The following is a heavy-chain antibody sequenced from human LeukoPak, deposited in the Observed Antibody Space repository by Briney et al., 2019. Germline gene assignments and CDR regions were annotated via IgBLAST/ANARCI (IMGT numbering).Heavy chain of an antibody. CDR3: ARSIAARQTLDY. Sequence: SVKVSCKASGGTFSSYAISWVRQAPGQGLEWMGGIIPIFGTANYAQKFQGRVTITADKSTSTAYMELSSLRSEDTAVYYCARSIAARQTLDYWGQGTLVTVSS. CDR2: IIPIFGTA. CDR1: GGTFSSYA. D-gene: IGHD6-6*01. J-gene: IGHJ4*02. V-gene: IGHV1-69*06.